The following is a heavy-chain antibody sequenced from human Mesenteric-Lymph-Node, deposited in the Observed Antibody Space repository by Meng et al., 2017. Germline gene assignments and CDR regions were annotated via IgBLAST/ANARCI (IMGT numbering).Heavy chain of an antibody. V-gene: IGHV3-49*04. Sequence: GGSLRLSCAASGFTFGDYVMNWVRRAPGKGLEWVGLIRSEGFGGTTEYAASVKGRFTISRDDSKSIAYLQMNSLKTEDTAVYYCTRDSPDGSIWGYYFDYWGQGTLVTVSS. CDR2: IRSEGFGGTT. CDR1: GFTFGDYV. J-gene: IGHJ4*02. D-gene: IGHD5-24*01. CDR3: TRDSPDGSIWGYYFDY.